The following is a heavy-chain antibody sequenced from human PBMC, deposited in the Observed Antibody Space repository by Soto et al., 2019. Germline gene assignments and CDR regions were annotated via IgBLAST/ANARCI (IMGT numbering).Heavy chain of an antibody. D-gene: IGHD3-3*01. CDR2: IYHSGST. V-gene: IGHV4-4*02. J-gene: IGHJ2*01. CDR3: ARTRFLENYWYFDL. CDR1: SGSISSSNW. Sequence: QVQLQESGPGLVKPSGTLSLTCAVSSGSISSSNWWSWVRQPPGKGLEWIGEIYHSGSTNYNPSLKGRVSIAVDKSKNQFSLKLGSVTAADTAVYYCARTRFLENYWYFDLWGRGTLVTVSS.